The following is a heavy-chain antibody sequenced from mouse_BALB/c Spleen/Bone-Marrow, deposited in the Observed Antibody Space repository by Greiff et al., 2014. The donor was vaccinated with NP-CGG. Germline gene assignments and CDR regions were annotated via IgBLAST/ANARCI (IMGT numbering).Heavy chain of an antibody. CDR1: GFNIKDTY. CDR2: IDPANGNT. V-gene: IGHV14-3*02. D-gene: IGHD1-1*01. Sequence: VQLQQSGAELVKPGASVKLSCTASGFNIKDTYMHWVKQRPEQGLEWIGRIDPANGNTKYDPKFQGKATIPVDTSSNTAYLQLSSLTSEDTAGYYCAGYYYGSSDFDYWGQGTSLTVSS. CDR3: AGYYYGSSDFDY. J-gene: IGHJ2*02.